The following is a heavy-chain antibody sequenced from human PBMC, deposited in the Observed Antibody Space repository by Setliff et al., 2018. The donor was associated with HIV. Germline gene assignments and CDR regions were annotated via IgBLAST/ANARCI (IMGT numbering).Heavy chain of an antibody. CDR3: VRGALLAAFDFDY. J-gene: IGHJ4*01. Sequence: SVKVSCKGSGGDLRSFVISWRRQASGQGLEWMGGITPVIGRPNYAQRFHDRLTITADTSTNTAYMELSSLRSDDTAVYFCVRGALLAAFDFDYWGQGTLVTVSS. CDR2: ITPVIGRP. V-gene: IGHV1-69*10. D-gene: IGHD3-10*01. CDR1: GGDLRSFV.